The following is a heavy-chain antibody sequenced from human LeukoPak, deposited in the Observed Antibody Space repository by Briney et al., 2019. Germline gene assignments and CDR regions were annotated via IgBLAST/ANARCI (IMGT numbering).Heavy chain of an antibody. Sequence: GASVKVSCKASGYTFTGYYMHWVRQAPGQGLEWMGWINPNSGGTNYAQKFQGRVTMTRDTSISTAYMELSRLRSDDTAVYYCARVPKGAYNSSWAVYFDYWGQGTLVTVSS. CDR2: INPNSGGT. CDR1: GYTFTGYY. D-gene: IGHD6-13*01. CDR3: ARVPKGAYNSSWAVYFDY. V-gene: IGHV1-2*02. J-gene: IGHJ4*02.